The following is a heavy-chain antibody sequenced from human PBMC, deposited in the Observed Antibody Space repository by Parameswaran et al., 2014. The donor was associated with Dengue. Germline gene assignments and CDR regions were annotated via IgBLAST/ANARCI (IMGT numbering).Heavy chain of an antibody. J-gene: IGHJ6*04. Sequence: WIRQPPGKGLEWVAVIWYDGSNKYYADSVKGRFTISRDNSKNTLYLQMNSLRAEDTAVYYCARSNYYGSGSYYNLGMDVWAKDHGHRLL. D-gene: IGHD3-10*01. V-gene: IGHV3-33*01. CDR3: ARSNYYGSGSYYNLGMDV. CDR2: IWYDGSNK.